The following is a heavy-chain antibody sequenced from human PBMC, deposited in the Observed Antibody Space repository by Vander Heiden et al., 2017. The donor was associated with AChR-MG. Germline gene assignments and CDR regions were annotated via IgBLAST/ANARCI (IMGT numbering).Heavy chain of an antibody. CDR2: MSNNGAST. CDR3: AREGRSKPPDY. J-gene: IGHJ4*02. Sequence: EVQLLESGGDLVQPGGSLSLSCAASGFTFSNYAMSWVRQAPGKGLEWVSGMSNNGASTYYIDSVKGRFTISRDSSKSTLYLQMNRMRVEDTALYYCAREGRSKPPDYWGQGTLVTVSS. CDR1: GFTFSNYA. V-gene: IGHV3-23*01.